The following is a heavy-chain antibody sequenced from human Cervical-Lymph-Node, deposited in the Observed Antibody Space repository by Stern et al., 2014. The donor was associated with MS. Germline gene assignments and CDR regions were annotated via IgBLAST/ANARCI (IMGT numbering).Heavy chain of an antibody. V-gene: IGHV5-51*01. CDR2: IYPGDSDA. D-gene: IGHD4-23*01. CDR3: VRPIYYGDNYFYFDY. J-gene: IGHJ4*02. CDR1: GYTFTSYW. Sequence: EVQLVESGAEVKKPGESLKISCKVSGYTFTSYWIGWVRQMPGKGLEWMAIIYPGDSDARYSPSFQGQVTISADKSITTASLQWSSLKASDTAMYYCVRPIYYGDNYFYFDYWGQGTLVTVSS.